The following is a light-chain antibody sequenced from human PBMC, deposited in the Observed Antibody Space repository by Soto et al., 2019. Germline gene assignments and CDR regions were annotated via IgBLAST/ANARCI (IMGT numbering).Light chain of an antibody. Sequence: EKVMTQSPATLSVSPGERATLSCRASQSVSSNLAWYQQKPGQAPRLLIYDASTRATGIPARFSGSGSGTEFTLTISSLQSDDLAVYDCQQYEDWPETFGQGTKVEI. V-gene: IGKV3-15*01. J-gene: IGKJ1*01. CDR1: QSVSSN. CDR2: DAS. CDR3: QQYEDWPET.